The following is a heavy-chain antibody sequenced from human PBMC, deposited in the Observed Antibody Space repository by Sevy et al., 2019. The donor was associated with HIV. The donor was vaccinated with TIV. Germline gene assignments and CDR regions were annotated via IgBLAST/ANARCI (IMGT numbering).Heavy chain of an antibody. D-gene: IGHD3-22*01. J-gene: IGHJ3*02. CDR2: ISGSGGST. CDR3: AKWRITMIVVVTTSHNAFDI. Sequence: GGSLRLSCAASGFTFSSYAMSWVRQAPGKGLEWVSAISGSGGSTYYADSVKGRFTISRDNSKNTLYLQMNSLRAEDTAVYYCAKWRITMIVVVTTSHNAFDIWGQGTMVTVSS. CDR1: GFTFSSYA. V-gene: IGHV3-23*01.